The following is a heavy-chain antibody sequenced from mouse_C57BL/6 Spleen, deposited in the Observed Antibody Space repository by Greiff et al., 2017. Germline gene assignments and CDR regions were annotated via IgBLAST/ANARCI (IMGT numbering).Heavy chain of an antibody. CDR1: GYTFTSYW. CDR3: ARSRVITTVVATDY. D-gene: IGHD1-1*01. CDR2: IHPNSGST. J-gene: IGHJ2*01. Sequence: QVQLKQPGAELVKPGASVKLSCKASGYTFTSYWMHWVKQRPGQGLEWIGMIHPNSGSTNYNEKFKSKATLTVDKSSSTAYMQLSSLTSEDSAVYYCARSRVITTVVATDYWGQGTTLTVSS. V-gene: IGHV1-64*01.